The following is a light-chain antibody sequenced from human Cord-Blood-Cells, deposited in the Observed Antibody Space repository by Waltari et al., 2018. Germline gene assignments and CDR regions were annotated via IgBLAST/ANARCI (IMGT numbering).Light chain of an antibody. CDR3: SSYTSSSLGV. CDR2: DVS. J-gene: IGLJ1*01. V-gene: IGLV2-14*01. CDR1: SRDVGGYNY. Sequence: QSALTQPAYVSGSPGQSITISCTGTSRDVGGYNYVSWYQQHPGKAPKLMIYDVSNRPSGVSNRFAGSKSGNTASLTISGLQAEDEADYYCSSYTSSSLGVFGTGTKVTVL.